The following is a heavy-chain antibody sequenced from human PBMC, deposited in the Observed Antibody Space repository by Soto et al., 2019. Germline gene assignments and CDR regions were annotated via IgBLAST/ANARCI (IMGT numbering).Heavy chain of an antibody. CDR2: MNPDSGNT. J-gene: IGHJ4*02. CDR3: ARDIAVAATVFDY. CDR1: GYTFTSYD. Sequence: ASVKVSCKASGYTFTSYDINWVRQATGQGPEWMGWMNPDSGNTGYVQKFQGRVTMTRNTAISTAYMELRRLRSDDTAVYYCARDIAVAATVFDYWGQGTLVTVSS. V-gene: IGHV1-8*01. D-gene: IGHD6-19*01.